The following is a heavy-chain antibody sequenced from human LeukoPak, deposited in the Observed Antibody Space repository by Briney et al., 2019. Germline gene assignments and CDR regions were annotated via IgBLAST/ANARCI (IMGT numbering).Heavy chain of an antibody. J-gene: IGHJ4*02. CDR3: AKDFGAVAGPLDY. Sequence: GGSLRLSCAASGFTFSSYAMSWVRQAPGKGLEWVSVISGSGGSTYYADSVKGRFTISRDNPKNTLYLQMNTLRAEDTAVYYCAKDFGAVAGPLDYWGQGTLVTVSS. CDR2: ISGSGGST. CDR1: GFTFSSYA. D-gene: IGHD6-19*01. V-gene: IGHV3-23*01.